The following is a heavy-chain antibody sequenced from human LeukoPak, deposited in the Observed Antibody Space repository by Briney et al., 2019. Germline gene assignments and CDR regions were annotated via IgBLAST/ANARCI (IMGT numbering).Heavy chain of an antibody. V-gene: IGHV3-23*01. CDR3: AKAMVATTDIDY. Sequence: GGSLRLSCAASGFTFSSYAVSWVRQAPGKGLEWVSAISGSGGSTYYADSMKGRFTISRDNSKNTLYLQMNSLRAEDTAVYYCAKAMVATTDIDYWGQGTLVTVSS. J-gene: IGHJ4*02. D-gene: IGHD5-12*01. CDR2: ISGSGGST. CDR1: GFTFSSYA.